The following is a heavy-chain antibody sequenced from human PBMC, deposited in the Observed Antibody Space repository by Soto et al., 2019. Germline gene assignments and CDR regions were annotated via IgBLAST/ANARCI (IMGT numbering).Heavy chain of an antibody. CDR1: GYTFTSYY. CDR2: INPTSST. J-gene: IGHJ4*02. Sequence: ASVKVSCKASGYTFTSYYMHWVRQAPGQGLEWMGIINPTSSTSYAQKFQGRVTMTRDTSTSTVYMELSSLRSEDTAVYYCARDAAVGLFDYWGQGTLVTVPQ. D-gene: IGHD1-26*01. CDR3: ARDAAVGLFDY. V-gene: IGHV1-46*01.